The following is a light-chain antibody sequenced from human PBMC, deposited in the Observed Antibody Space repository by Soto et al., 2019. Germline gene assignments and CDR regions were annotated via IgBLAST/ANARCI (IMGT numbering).Light chain of an antibody. CDR3: QQYGGSPFT. J-gene: IGKJ5*01. CDR1: QSISSSY. CDR2: GPS. V-gene: IGKV3-20*01. Sequence: VLTQSPGTLSLSPGDSATLSCRASQSISSSYLAWYQQKPGQAPRLLIYGPSNMATGIPARFSGSGSGTDFTLTISSLEPEDVAVYYCQQYGGSPFTFGQGTRLEIK.